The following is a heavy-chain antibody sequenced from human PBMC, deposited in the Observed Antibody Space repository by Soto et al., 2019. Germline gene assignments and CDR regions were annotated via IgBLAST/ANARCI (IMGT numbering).Heavy chain of an antibody. V-gene: IGHV1-18*01. CDR1: GYTFTSYG. CDR2: ISVYIGNT. J-gene: IGHJ4*02. D-gene: IGHD2-8*01. CDR3: ARNDVGYCSNGVGYTKTLDY. Sequence: SVKVSCKASGYTFTSYGISWVRQAPGQGLEWMGWISVYIGNTNYVQKFQGRVTMTTDTATSTAYMELRSLRSDDTAVYYCARNDVGYCSNGVGYTKTLDYWGQGTLVTASS.